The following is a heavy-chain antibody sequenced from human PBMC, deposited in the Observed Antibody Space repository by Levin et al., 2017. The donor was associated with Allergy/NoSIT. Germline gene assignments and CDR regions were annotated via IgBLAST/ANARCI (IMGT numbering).Heavy chain of an antibody. J-gene: IGHJ4*02. Sequence: PGGSLRLSCAVSGFSVSNNYMSWVRQAPGKGLEWISVIYNVDTTYYVDSVKGRFTISRDNTKNTLYLQMNSLRVEDTAVYYCARDEGPEKYHCGGLEHWGRGSLVTVSS. V-gene: IGHV3-66*01. CDR1: GFSVSNNY. CDR2: IYNVDTT. D-gene: IGHD2-2*01. CDR3: ARDEGPEKYHCGGLEH.